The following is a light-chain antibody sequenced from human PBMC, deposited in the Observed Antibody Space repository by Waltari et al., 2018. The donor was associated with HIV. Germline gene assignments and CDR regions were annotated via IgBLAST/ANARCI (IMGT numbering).Light chain of an antibody. CDR2: RNN. CDR1: NSNIGSNF. J-gene: IGLJ2*01. V-gene: IGLV1-47*01. Sequence: QSVLTQAPSASGTPGQRVTISCSGTNSNIGSNFVYWYQQVPGGAPKLLIYRNNQRPSGVPDLFSGSKSVTSASLAISGLRSGDEADYYCAAWDDSLSGLVFGGRTKLAVL. CDR3: AAWDDSLSGLV.